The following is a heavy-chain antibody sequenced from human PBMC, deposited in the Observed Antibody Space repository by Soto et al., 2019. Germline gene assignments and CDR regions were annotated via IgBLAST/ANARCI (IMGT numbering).Heavy chain of an antibody. Sequence: PGGSLRLSCAASGFTLSDYSMHWVRQAAGKGLEFVSAISYKGGSTYYANSVKGRFTISRDKSISTAYLQWSSLKASDTAMYYCTRTSAAGKNYYGMDVWGQGTTVTVSS. J-gene: IGHJ6*02. CDR1: GFTLSDYS. CDR2: ISYKGGST. V-gene: IGHV3-64*01. D-gene: IGHD6-13*01. CDR3: TRTSAAGKNYYGMDV.